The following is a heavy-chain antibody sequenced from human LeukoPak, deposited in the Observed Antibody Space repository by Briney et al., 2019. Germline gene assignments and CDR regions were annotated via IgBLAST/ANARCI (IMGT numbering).Heavy chain of an antibody. D-gene: IGHD3-3*02. CDR1: GCTISNYE. J-gene: IGHJ5*02. V-gene: IGHV3-48*03. CDR3: ATQLVLVSSFP. CDR2: ISSSGAAS. Sequence: GGSLRLSCTASGCTISNYEMNWVRQAPGKGLEWVSYISSSGAASYYADSVKGRFSISRDNAKNSLFLQMNSLRAEDTAIYLHATQLVLVSSFPWGQGTLVTVSS.